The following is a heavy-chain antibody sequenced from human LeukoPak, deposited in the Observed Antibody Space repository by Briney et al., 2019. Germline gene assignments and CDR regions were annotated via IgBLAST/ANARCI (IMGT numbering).Heavy chain of an antibody. CDR2: IIPTFGTA. Sequence: SVTVSCKASGGTSSSYAISWVRQAPGQGLEWMGRIIPTFGTANYAHKFQGRVTITTDESTSTAYMELSSLRSEDTAVYYCARVAVAGTLDYWGQGTLVTVSS. J-gene: IGHJ4*02. V-gene: IGHV1-69*05. CDR3: ARVAVAGTLDY. CDR1: GGTSSSYA. D-gene: IGHD6-19*01.